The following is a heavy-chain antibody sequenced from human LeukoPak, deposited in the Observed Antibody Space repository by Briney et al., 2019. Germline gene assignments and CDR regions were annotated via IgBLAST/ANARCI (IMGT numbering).Heavy chain of an antibody. CDR2: ISYDGSNK. Sequence: PGRSLRLSCAASGFTFSSYAMHWVRQAPGKGLEWVAVISYDGSNKYYADSVKGRFTISRDNSKNTLYLQMNSLRAEDTAVYYCARDSVEYRSSIPECGFDYWGQGTLVTVSS. CDR1: GFTFSSYA. CDR3: ARDSVEYRSSIPECGFDY. V-gene: IGHV3-30-3*01. D-gene: IGHD6-6*01. J-gene: IGHJ4*02.